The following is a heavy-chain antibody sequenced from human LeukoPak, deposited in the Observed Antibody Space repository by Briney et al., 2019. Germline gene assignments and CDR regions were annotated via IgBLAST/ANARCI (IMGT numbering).Heavy chain of an antibody. CDR3: ARASWSYDY. V-gene: IGHV3-33*08. CDR2: IWSDGSNK. CDR1: GFTFDDYG. D-gene: IGHD1-26*01. Sequence: GGSLRLSCAASGFTFDDYGMSWVRQAPGKGLEWVAVIWSDGSNKYYADSVRGRFTISRDNSKNTLYLQMNSLRAEDTAVYYCARASWSYDYWGQGTLVTVSS. J-gene: IGHJ4*02.